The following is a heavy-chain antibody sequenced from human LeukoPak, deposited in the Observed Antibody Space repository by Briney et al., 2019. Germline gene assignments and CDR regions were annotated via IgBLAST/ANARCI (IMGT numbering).Heavy chain of an antibody. CDR1: GYSISSGYY. Sequence: PSETLSLTCTVSGYSISSGYYWGWIRQPPGKGLEWIGSIYHSGRTYYNPSLKSRVTISVDTSKNQFSLKLSSVTAADTAVYYCARRGSYYYYYYMDVWAKGPRSPSP. J-gene: IGHJ6*03. D-gene: IGHD1-26*01. CDR3: ARRGSYYYYYYMDV. CDR2: IYHSGRT. V-gene: IGHV4-38-2*02.